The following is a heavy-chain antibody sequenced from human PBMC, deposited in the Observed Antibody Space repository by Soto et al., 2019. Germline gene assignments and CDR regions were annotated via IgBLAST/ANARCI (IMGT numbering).Heavy chain of an antibody. CDR1: GGPISNGDW. D-gene: IGHD6-13*01. V-gene: IGHV4-4*02. Sequence: QVQLQESGPGLVRPSGTVSLTCAVSGGPISNGDWWSWVRQPPGKGLEWIGVIHHSGSTNYNPSLKSRVTMSVVPSKNLFALTLNSVTAADTAFYYCARDQGSHPGDWGQGTLVSVSS. CDR3: ARDQGSHPGD. CDR2: IHHSGST. J-gene: IGHJ4*02.